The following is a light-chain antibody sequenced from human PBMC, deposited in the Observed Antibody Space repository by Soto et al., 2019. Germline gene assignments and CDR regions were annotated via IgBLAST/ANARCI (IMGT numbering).Light chain of an antibody. CDR1: QGISNY. Sequence: DIQMTQSPSSLSASVGDRVTITCRASQGISNYLAWYQQKPGKVPKLLIYTASTLQSGVPSRFSSSGSGTDFTLTISSLQPEDVATYYCQKHNTGTFGQGTKVEIK. V-gene: IGKV1-27*01. CDR3: QKHNTGT. J-gene: IGKJ1*01. CDR2: TAS.